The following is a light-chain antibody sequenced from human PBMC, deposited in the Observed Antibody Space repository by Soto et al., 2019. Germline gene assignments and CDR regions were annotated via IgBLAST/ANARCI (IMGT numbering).Light chain of an antibody. CDR1: SSDVGDYNS. J-gene: IGLJ3*02. CDR2: EVS. CDR3: SSYTSSKTRV. Sequence: QSVLTQPASVSGSPGQSITISCTGTSSDVGDYNSVSWYQHHPGEVPKLMIYEVSHRPSGVSDRFSGSKSGNTASLTISGLQAEDEAIYYCSSYTSSKTRVFGGGTKLTVL. V-gene: IGLV2-14*01.